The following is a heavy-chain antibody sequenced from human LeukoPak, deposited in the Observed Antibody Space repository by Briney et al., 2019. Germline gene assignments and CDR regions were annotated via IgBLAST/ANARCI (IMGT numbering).Heavy chain of an antibody. CDR1: GYTFTSYG. J-gene: IGHJ6*02. D-gene: IGHD4-23*01. Sequence: ASVKVSCKASGYTFTSYGIGWVRQAPGQGLEWMGWISAYNGNTNYAQKLQGRVTMTTDTSTSTAYMELRSLRSDDTAVYYCARDPDYGGPSHYGMDVWGQGTTVTVSS. V-gene: IGHV1-18*01. CDR3: ARDPDYGGPSHYGMDV. CDR2: ISAYNGNT.